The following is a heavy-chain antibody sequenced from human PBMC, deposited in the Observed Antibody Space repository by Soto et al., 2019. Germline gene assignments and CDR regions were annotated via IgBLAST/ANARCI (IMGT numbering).Heavy chain of an antibody. D-gene: IGHD3-16*01. Sequence: PSETLSLTCIGSGDSVTTPTYYLTWIRQPPGQGLEWIGYMSNSGSTNYNPSLTSRITISADTSKNQFSLKLNFVGAEDTAVYYCARRNSVCNLFDPWGQGLLVTVSS. V-gene: IGHV4-61*01. CDR3: ARRNSVCNLFDP. CDR1: GDSVTTPTYY. J-gene: IGHJ5*02. CDR2: MSNSGST.